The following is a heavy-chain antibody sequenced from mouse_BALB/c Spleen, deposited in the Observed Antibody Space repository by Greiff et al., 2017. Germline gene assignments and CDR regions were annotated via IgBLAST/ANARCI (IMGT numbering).Heavy chain of an antibody. CDR2: ISSGGGST. CDR1: GFAFSSYD. V-gene: IGHV5-12-1*01. CDR3: ARHGLGYYFDY. D-gene: IGHD4-1*01. Sequence: EVMLVESGGGLVKPGGSLKLSCAASGFAFSSYDMSWVRQTPEKRLEWVAYISSGGGSTYYPDTVKGRFTISRDNAKNTLYLQMSSLKSEDTAMYYCARHGLGYYFDYWGQGTTLTVSS. J-gene: IGHJ2*01.